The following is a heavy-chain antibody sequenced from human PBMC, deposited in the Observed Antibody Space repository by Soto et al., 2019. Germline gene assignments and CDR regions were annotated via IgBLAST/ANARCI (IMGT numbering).Heavy chain of an antibody. CDR1: GGSFNGYY. CDR2: INHSGGT. CDR3: ARGRWELRFDS. Sequence: QVQLQQWGAGLLKPSETLSLTCAVYGGSFNGYYWSWIRQPPGKGLEWIGEINHSGGTNYNPSLESRVTISVDTSKNQFSLRLSSVTAADTAVYYCARGRWELRFDSCGRGTLVTVSS. J-gene: IGHJ4*02. V-gene: IGHV4-34*01. D-gene: IGHD2-15*01.